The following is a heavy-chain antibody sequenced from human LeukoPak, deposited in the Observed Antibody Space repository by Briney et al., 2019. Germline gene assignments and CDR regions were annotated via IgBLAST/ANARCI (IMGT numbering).Heavy chain of an antibody. D-gene: IGHD6-13*01. CDR2: ISAYNGNT. CDR3: ARDLRGYSSSWYSDYYYYGMDV. CDR1: GYTFTSYG. J-gene: IGHJ6*02. Sequence: ASVKVSCKASGYTFTSYGISWVRQAPGQGLEWMGWISAYNGNTNYAQKLQGRVTMTTDTSTSTAYTELRSLRSDDTAVYYCARDLRGYSSSWYSDYYYYGMDVWGQGTTVTVSS. V-gene: IGHV1-18*01.